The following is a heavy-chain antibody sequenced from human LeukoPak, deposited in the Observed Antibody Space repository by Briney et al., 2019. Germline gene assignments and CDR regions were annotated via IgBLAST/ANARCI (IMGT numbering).Heavy chain of an antibody. Sequence: ASVKVSCKASGYTFTSYYMHWVRQAPGQGLEWMGIINPSGGSTSYAQKFQGRVTMTRDTSTSTVYMELSSLRSEDTAVYYCARGPRVVYYHSSGYYYGPFDYWGQGTLVTVSS. CDR3: ARGPRVVYYHSSGYYYGPFDY. D-gene: IGHD3-22*01. CDR2: INPSGGST. CDR1: GYTFTSYY. V-gene: IGHV1-46*01. J-gene: IGHJ4*02.